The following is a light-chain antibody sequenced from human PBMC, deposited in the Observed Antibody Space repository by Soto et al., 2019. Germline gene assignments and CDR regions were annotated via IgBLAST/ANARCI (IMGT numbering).Light chain of an antibody. Sequence: QSALTQPASVSGSPGQSITISCTGTSSDVGSYNFVSWYQQHSGKAPKVIIYEGSKRPSGVSNRFSGSKSGNTASLTISGLQAEDEADYYCCSYGGDFAPYVFGSGTKVTVL. CDR3: CSYGGDFAPYV. CDR2: EGS. CDR1: SSDVGSYNF. V-gene: IGLV2-23*01. J-gene: IGLJ1*01.